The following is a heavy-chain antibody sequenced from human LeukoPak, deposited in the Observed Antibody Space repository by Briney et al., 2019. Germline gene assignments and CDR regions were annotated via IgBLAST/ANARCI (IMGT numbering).Heavy chain of an antibody. V-gene: IGHV3-7*01. J-gene: IGHJ3*02. CDR2: IKQDGSEK. D-gene: IGHD3-22*01. Sequence: PGGSLRLSCAASGFTFSSYWMSWVRQAPGKGLEWVANIKQDGSEKYYVDSVKGRFTISRDNAKNSLYLQMNSLRAEDTAVYYCARSSFYDSSGYYFLGAFDIWGQGTMVTVSS. CDR3: ARSSFYDSSGYYFLGAFDI. CDR1: GFTFSSYW.